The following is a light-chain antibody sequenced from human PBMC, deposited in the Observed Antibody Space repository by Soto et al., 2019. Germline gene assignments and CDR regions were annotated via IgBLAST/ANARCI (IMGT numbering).Light chain of an antibody. CDR2: GVT. Sequence: QSVLTQPTSVSGSPGQSITISCTGNHNDIGTYDYVSWYQQHPGRAPRLLIHGVTTRPSGISDRFSASKSGLTASLTISGLQPEDEADYYYSSFTSNRIYGFGPGTKVTVL. CDR1: HNDIGTYDY. J-gene: IGLJ1*01. CDR3: SSFTSNRIYG. V-gene: IGLV2-14*03.